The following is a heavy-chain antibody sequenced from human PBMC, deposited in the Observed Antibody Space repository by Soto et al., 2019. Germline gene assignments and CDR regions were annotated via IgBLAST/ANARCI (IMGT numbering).Heavy chain of an antibody. Sequence: SETLSLTCTVSGGAISTYYWTWIRQPAGKGLEWVGRIYPNGNTNFNPSLRRRMTMSVDMSRNQFSLKLTSMTAADTAVYFCARVNHGDFLDYWGQGTQVTVSS. CDR2: IYPNGNT. D-gene: IGHD2-21*02. J-gene: IGHJ4*02. V-gene: IGHV4-4*07. CDR3: ARVNHGDFLDY. CDR1: GGAISTYY.